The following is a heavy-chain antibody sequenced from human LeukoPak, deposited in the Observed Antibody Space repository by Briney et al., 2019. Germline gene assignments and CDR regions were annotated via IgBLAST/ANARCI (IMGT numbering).Heavy chain of an antibody. D-gene: IGHD5-12*01. Sequence: PSETLSLTCTVSGGSISSSSYYWGWIRQPPGKGLEWIGSIYYSGSTYYNPSLKSRVTISVDTSKNQFSLKLSSVTAADTAVYYCARGYANSGYGFDYWGQGTLVTVSS. CDR3: ARGYANSGYGFDY. J-gene: IGHJ4*02. CDR1: GGSISSSSYY. CDR2: IYYSGST. V-gene: IGHV4-39*07.